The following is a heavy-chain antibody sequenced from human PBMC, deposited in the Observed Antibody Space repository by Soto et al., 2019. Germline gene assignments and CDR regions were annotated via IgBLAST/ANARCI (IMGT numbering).Heavy chain of an antibody. CDR1: GYMFTKYG. Sequence: ASVKVSCKASGYMFTKYGINWVRQASGQGLEWMGWMNPNSGNTGYAQKFQGRVTMTRNTSISTAYMELSSLRSEDTAVYYCARERSAAGTGWFDPWGQGTLVTAPQ. CDR3: ARERSAAGTGWFDP. J-gene: IGHJ5*02. V-gene: IGHV1-8*01. CDR2: MNPNSGNT. D-gene: IGHD6-13*01.